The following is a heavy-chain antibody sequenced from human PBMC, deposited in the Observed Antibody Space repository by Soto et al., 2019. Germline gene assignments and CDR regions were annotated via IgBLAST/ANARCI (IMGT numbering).Heavy chain of an antibody. J-gene: IGHJ4*02. Sequence: SETLSLTCTVSGGSISSRSHYWGWIRQPPGKGLEWIGSMFYSGSTYYNPSLKSRVTISVDTSRNQFSLKLSSVTAADTAVYYCSRRESYDILTGYYYFDYWGQGTMVTVSS. V-gene: IGHV4-39*01. CDR1: GGSISSRSHY. CDR3: SRRESYDILTGYYYFDY. CDR2: MFYSGST. D-gene: IGHD3-9*01.